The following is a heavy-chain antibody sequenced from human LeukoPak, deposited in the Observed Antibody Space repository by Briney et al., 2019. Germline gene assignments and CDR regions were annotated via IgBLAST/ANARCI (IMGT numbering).Heavy chain of an antibody. D-gene: IGHD4-11*01. J-gene: IGHJ5*02. CDR2: INPNSGGT. Sequence: ASVKVSCKASGYTFTGYYMHWVRQAPGQGLEWMGWINPNSGGTNYAQKFQGRVTMTRDTSISTAYMKLSRLRSDDTAVYYCAREDYSNYGNWFDPWGQGTLVTVSS. CDR1: GYTFTGYY. CDR3: AREDYSNYGNWFDP. V-gene: IGHV1-2*02.